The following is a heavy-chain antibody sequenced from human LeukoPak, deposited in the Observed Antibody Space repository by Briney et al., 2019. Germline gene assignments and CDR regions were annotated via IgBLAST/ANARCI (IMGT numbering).Heavy chain of an antibody. CDR1: GGSISSYY. J-gene: IGHJ4*02. D-gene: IGHD3-10*01. CDR3: ARDNNYYGSGSYHDY. V-gene: IGHV4-4*07. CDR2: IYTSGST. Sequence: SETLSLTCTVSGGSISSYYWSWIRQPAGKGVEWIGRIYTSGSTNYNPSLKSRVTMSVDTSKNQFSLKLSSVTAADTAVYYCARDNNYYGSGSYHDYWGQGTLVTVSS.